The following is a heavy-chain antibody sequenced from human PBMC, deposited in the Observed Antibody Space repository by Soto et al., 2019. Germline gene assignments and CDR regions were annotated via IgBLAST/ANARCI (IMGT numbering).Heavy chain of an antibody. V-gene: IGHV4-34*01. CDR3: ARDPYSSGWVDY. J-gene: IGHJ4*02. D-gene: IGHD6-19*01. CDR2: IDHSGST. Sequence: QVQLQQWGAGLLKPSETLSLTCAVYGGSFSDYYWTWIRQPPGKGLEWIGEIDHSGSTNYNPSLKSRVTISVDTSKNHFSLKLSSVTAADTAVYYCARDPYSSGWVDYWGQGTLVTVSS. CDR1: GGSFSDYY.